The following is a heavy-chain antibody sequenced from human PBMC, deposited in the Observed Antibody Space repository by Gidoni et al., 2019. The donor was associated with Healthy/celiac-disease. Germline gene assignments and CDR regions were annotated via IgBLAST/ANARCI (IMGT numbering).Heavy chain of an antibody. D-gene: IGHD3-22*01. CDR3: ARDLVAYYDSSGFWFDP. Sequence: QVQLVESGGGVVQPGRSLRLSCAASGFTFSSYGMHWVRQAPGKGLEWVAVIWYDGSNKDYADSVKGRFTISRDNSKNTLYLQMNSLRAEDTAVYYCARDLVAYYDSSGFWFDPWGQGTLVTVSS. CDR1: GFTFSSYG. V-gene: IGHV3-33*01. CDR2: IWYDGSNK. J-gene: IGHJ5*02.